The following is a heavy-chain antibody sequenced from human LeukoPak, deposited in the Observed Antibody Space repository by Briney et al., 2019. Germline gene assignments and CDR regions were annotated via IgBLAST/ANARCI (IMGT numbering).Heavy chain of an antibody. Sequence: PGGSLRLSCAASGFTFSDYYMSWIRQAPGKGLEWVSSISSSSSYIYYADSVKGRFTISRDNAKNSLYLQMNSLRAEDTAVYYCAKDRNSRQGCDYWGQGTLVTVSS. V-gene: IGHV3-11*06. CDR3: AKDRNSRQGCDY. CDR2: ISSSSSYI. D-gene: IGHD1-14*01. CDR1: GFTFSDYY. J-gene: IGHJ4*02.